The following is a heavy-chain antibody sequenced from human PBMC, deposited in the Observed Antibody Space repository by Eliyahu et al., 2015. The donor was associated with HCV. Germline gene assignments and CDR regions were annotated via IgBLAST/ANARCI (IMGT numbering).Heavy chain of an antibody. CDR2: IKSEDDGGTI. V-gene: IGHV3-15*01. Sequence: EVQLVESGGGLIKPGGSLXLSCAVPGIDFKGAWMSWVRQAPGKGLEWVARIKSEDDGGTIDYAAPVKDRFTIYRDDLRNTVYLQLNSLKSEDTARYYCTTDPRYWGQGTLIIVSS. CDR3: TTDPRY. CDR1: GIDFKGAW. J-gene: IGHJ1*01.